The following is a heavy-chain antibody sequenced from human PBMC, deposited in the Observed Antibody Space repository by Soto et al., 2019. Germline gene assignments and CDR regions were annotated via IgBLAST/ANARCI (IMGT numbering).Heavy chain of an antibody. CDR2: IYTSGST. V-gene: IGHV4-31*03. CDR3: SGLYGDSPKFDS. D-gene: IGHD4-17*01. J-gene: IGHJ4*02. CDR1: GGSFSSGGYS. Sequence: QVQLQESGPGLVKPSQTLSLTCTVSGGSFSSGGYSWSWIRQHPGKGLEWIGYIYTSGSTYYSPSLRSRVTISVDTTKHQFSLKLSSVTAADTAVYYCSGLYGDSPKFDSCGQGTLVTFSS.